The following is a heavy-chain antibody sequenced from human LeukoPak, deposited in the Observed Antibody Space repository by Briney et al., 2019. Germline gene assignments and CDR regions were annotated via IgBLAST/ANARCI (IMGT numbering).Heavy chain of an antibody. Sequence: PSETLSLTCAVYGGSFSGYYWSWIRQPPGKGLEWIGEINHSGSTNYNSSLKSRVTISVDTSKNQFSLKLSSVTAADTAVYYCASSYSSSSWVPFDYWGQGTLVTVSS. CDR3: ASSYSSSSWVPFDY. CDR1: GGSFSGYY. J-gene: IGHJ4*02. V-gene: IGHV4-34*01. D-gene: IGHD6-6*01. CDR2: INHSGST.